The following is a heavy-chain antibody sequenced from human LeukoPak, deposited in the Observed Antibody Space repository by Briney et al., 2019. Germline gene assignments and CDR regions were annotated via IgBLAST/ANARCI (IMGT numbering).Heavy chain of an antibody. CDR1: GFTFGNFW. D-gene: IGHD5-18*01. J-gene: IGHJ4*02. Sequence: PGGSLRLSCAASGFTFGNFWMSWVRQAPGKGLEWVANIKQDGSEQYYVDSVKGRFTISRDNAKNSVYLQMNSLRAEDTAVYYCARDTGSYGYDYWGQGTLVTVSS. CDR2: IKQDGSEQ. CDR3: ARDTGSYGYDY. V-gene: IGHV3-7*01.